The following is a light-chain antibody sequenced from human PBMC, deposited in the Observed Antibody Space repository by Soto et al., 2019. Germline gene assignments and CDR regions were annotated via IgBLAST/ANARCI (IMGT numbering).Light chain of an antibody. CDR1: TSGIDTYDR. V-gene: IGLV2-18*02. CDR2: EVS. Sequence: QSALTQPPSVSGSPGQSVTISCTGTTSGIDTYDRVSWFQQSPGTAPKLVIYEVSNRPSGVPDRFSGSQSGNTASLTISGLQPEDEADYYCSSYTTGSTPQVIFGGGTKLTVL. CDR3: SSYTTGSTPQVI. J-gene: IGLJ2*01.